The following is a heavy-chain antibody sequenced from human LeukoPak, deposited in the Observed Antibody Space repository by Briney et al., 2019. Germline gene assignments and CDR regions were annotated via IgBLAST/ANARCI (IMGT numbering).Heavy chain of an antibody. D-gene: IGHD3-22*01. CDR3: AKDGYDRGYYGMDV. V-gene: IGHV3-30*18. Sequence: GGSLRLSCAVSGFTFSNYGLHWVRQAPGKWPEWVAAISFDGSEKHYADSVKGRFTISRDNSKKTLYLQMNSLGLDDTAVYYCAKDGYDRGYYGMDVWGQGTTVTVSS. J-gene: IGHJ6*02. CDR2: ISFDGSEK. CDR1: GFTFSNYG.